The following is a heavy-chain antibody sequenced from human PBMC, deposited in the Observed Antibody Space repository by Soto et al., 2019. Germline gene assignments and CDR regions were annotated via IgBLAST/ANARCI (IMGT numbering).Heavy chain of an antibody. D-gene: IGHD4-17*01. V-gene: IGHV3-23*01. J-gene: IGHJ4*02. CDR1: GFTFSSYA. Sequence: GGSLRLSCAASGFTFSSYAMSWVRQAPGKGLEWVSAISGSGGSTYYADSVKGRFTISRDNSKNTLYLQMNSLRAEDTAVYYCAKDLSDDYGDYVDYFDYWGQGTLVTVSS. CDR2: ISGSGGST. CDR3: AKDLSDDYGDYVDYFDY.